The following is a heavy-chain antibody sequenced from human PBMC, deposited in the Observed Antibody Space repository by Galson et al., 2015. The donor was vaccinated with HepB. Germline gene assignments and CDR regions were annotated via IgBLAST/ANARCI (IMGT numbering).Heavy chain of an antibody. Sequence: SVKVSCKASGGTFSSYAISWVRQAPGQGLEWMGEIIPIFGTANYAQKFQGRVTITADKSTSTAYMELSSLRSEDTAVYYCATGPPGYCSGGSCPPVDYWGQGTLVTVSS. D-gene: IGHD2-15*01. CDR3: ATGPPGYCSGGSCPPVDY. J-gene: IGHJ4*02. CDR2: IIPIFGTA. CDR1: GGTFSSYA. V-gene: IGHV1-69*06.